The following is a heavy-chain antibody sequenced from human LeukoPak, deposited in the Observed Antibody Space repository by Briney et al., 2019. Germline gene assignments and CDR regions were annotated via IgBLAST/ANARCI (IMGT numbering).Heavy chain of an antibody. Sequence: GSLRLSCAASGFTFSSYAMHWVRQAPGKGLEWVAVISYDGSNKYYADSVKGRFTISRDNSKNTLYLQMNSLRAEDTAVYYCARDPSPYDYGGNYDYWGQGTLVTVSS. J-gene: IGHJ4*02. V-gene: IGHV3-30*04. D-gene: IGHD4-23*01. CDR3: ARDPSPYDYGGNYDY. CDR2: ISYDGSNK. CDR1: GFTFSSYA.